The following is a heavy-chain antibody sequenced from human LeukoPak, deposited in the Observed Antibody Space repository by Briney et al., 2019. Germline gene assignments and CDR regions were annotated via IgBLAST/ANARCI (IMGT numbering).Heavy chain of an antibody. V-gene: IGHV3-7*01. J-gene: IGHJ4*02. CDR1: EFTFTNYW. CDR2: TNNYGNEK. Sequence: GGSLRLSCATSEFTFTNYWMSWVRQAPGRGLEWVATTNNYGNEKYHVDSVKGRFTISRDNAKNSLDLQMNNLRVEDRAVYYCVRGDIDYWGQGALVTVSS. CDR3: VRGDIDY. D-gene: IGHD5-24*01.